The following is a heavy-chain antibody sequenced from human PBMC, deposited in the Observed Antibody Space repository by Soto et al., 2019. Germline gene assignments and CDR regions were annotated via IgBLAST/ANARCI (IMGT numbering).Heavy chain of an antibody. CDR2: ISYDGSNK. J-gene: IGHJ4*02. D-gene: IGHD2-8*02. Sequence: GGSLRLSCAASGFTFSSYAMHWVRQAPGKGLEWVAVISYDGSNKYYADSVKGRFTISRDNSKNTLYLQMNSLRAEDTAVYYCARDKITGRFDYWGQGTLVTVSS. V-gene: IGHV3-30-3*01. CDR3: ARDKITGRFDY. CDR1: GFTFSSYA.